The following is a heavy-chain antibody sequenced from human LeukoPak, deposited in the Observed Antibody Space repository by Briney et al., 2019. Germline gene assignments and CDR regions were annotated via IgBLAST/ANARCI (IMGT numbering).Heavy chain of an antibody. CDR2: IKKDGSQK. CDR1: GFTFSSYW. CDR3: ARDIDSFFDY. D-gene: IGHD3-9*01. V-gene: IGHV3-7*01. J-gene: IGHJ4*02. Sequence: GGSLRLSCVASGFTFSSYWMSWVRQAPGKGLEWVATIKKDGSQKEYVDSMKGRLTISRDNAKNSLYLQMDSLRAEDTAVYYCARDIDSFFDYWGQGTLVTVSS.